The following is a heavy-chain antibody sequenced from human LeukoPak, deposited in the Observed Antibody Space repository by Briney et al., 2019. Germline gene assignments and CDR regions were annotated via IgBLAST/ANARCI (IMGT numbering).Heavy chain of an antibody. CDR2: IIPIFGTA. V-gene: IGHV1-69*13. D-gene: IGHD4-23*01. CDR3: ARVALGYGGNEFDY. Sequence: SVKVSCKASGGTFSSYAISWVRQAPGQGLEWMGGIIPIFGTANYAQKFQGRVTITADESTSTAYMELGSLRSEDTAVYYCARVALGYGGNEFDYWGQGTLVTVSS. CDR1: GGTFSSYA. J-gene: IGHJ4*02.